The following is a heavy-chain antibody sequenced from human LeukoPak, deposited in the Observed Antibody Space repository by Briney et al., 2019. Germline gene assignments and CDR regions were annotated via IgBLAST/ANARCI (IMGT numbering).Heavy chain of an antibody. J-gene: IGHJ2*01. CDR3: AKGLGYCSGGSCYGEVYWYFDL. CDR2: ISWNSGSI. CDR1: GFTFDDYA. V-gene: IGHV3-9*01. D-gene: IGHD2-15*01. Sequence: PGGSLRLSCAAFGFTFDDYAMHWVRQAPGKGLEWVSGISWNSGSIGYADSVKGRFTISRDNAKNSLYLQMNSLRAEDTALYYCAKGLGYCSGGSCYGEVYWYFDLWGRGTLVTVSS.